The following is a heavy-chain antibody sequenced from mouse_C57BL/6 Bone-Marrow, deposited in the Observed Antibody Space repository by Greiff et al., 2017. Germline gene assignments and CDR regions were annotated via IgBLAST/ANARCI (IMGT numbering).Heavy chain of an antibody. Sequence: LVKPGASVKISCKASGYAFSSSWMNWVKQRPGKGLEWIGRIYPGDGDTNYNGKFKGKATLTADKSSSTAYMQLSSLTSEDSAVYFCARGDYYGSSVAWFAYWGQGTLVTVSA. CDR3: ARGDYYGSSVAWFAY. D-gene: IGHD1-1*01. V-gene: IGHV1-82*01. J-gene: IGHJ3*01. CDR2: IYPGDGDT. CDR1: GYAFSSSW.